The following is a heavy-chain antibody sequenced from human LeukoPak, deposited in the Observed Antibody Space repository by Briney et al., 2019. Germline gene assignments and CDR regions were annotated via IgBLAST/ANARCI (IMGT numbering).Heavy chain of an antibody. CDR3: AREYCSSTSCYPWD. V-gene: IGHV3-33*01. CDR2: IWYDGSNK. CDR1: GFTFSSYG. J-gene: IGHJ4*02. Sequence: GRSLRLSYAASGFTFSSYGMHWVRQAPGKGLEWVAVIWYDGSNKYYADSVKGRFTISRDNSKNTLYLQMNSLRAEDTAVYYCAREYCSSTSCYPWDWGQGTLVTVSS. D-gene: IGHD2-2*01.